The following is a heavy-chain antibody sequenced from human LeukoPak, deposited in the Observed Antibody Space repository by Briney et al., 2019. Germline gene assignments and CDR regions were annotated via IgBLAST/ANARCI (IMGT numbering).Heavy chain of an antibody. Sequence: SETLSLTCAVYGGSFSGYYWSWIRQPPGKGLEWIGEINHSGSTNYNPSLKSRVTISVDTSKNQFSLKLSSVTAADTAVYYCARDSYYGSGSYLSWGQGTLVTVSS. J-gene: IGHJ5*02. V-gene: IGHV4-34*01. D-gene: IGHD3-10*01. CDR2: INHSGST. CDR3: ARDSYYGSGSYLS. CDR1: GGSFSGYY.